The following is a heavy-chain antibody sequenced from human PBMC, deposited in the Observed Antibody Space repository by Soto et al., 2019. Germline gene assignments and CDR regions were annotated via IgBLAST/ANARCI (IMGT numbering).Heavy chain of an antibody. CDR3: ARDGQPLGDIVVVPALGTFDY. CDR2: IWYDGSNK. CDR1: GFTFSSYG. V-gene: IGHV3-33*01. J-gene: IGHJ4*02. D-gene: IGHD2-2*01. Sequence: GGSLRLSCAASGFTFSSYGMHWVRQAPGKGLEWVAVIWYDGSNKYYADSVKGRFTISRDNSKNTLYLQMNSLRAEDTAVYYCARDGQPLGDIVVVPALGTFDYWGQGTLVTVSS.